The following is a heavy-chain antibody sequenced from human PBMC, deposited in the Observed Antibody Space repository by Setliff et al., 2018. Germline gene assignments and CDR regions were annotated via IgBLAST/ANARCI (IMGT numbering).Heavy chain of an antibody. J-gene: IGHJ4*02. D-gene: IGHD5-18*01. CDR2: IDPSGDYT. CDR3: ARAPLESGYNYGQGHYFDY. Sequence: ASVKVSCKTSGFRFTNFGFSWVRQAPGQRLEWMGIIDPSGDYTNYAQKFQGRVTMTRDTSTTTVYMELSSLRSDDTAVYYCARAPLESGYNYGQGHYFDYWGQGTLVTVSS. CDR1: GFRFTNFG. V-gene: IGHV1-46*01.